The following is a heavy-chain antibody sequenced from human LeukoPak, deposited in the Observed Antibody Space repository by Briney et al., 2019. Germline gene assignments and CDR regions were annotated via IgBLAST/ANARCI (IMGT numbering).Heavy chain of an antibody. Sequence: PSETLSLTCTVSGGSISSYYWSWIRQPPGKGLEWIGYIYCSGSTNYNPSLKSRVTISVDTSKNQFSLKLSSVTAADTAVYYCARVSPSYYDFWSGYPPGWIDPWGQGTLVTVSS. V-gene: IGHV4-59*01. CDR3: ARVSPSYYDFWSGYPPGWIDP. CDR2: IYCSGST. D-gene: IGHD3-3*01. J-gene: IGHJ5*02. CDR1: GGSISSYY.